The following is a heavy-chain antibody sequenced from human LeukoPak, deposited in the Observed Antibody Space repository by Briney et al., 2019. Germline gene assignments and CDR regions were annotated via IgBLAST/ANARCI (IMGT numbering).Heavy chain of an antibody. Sequence: TWGSLRLSCTPSGFTFSSYEMSWVRQAPGKGLEWVSYITTRGSTKYYADSVKGRFTISGDNARNSLYLQMNSLRVEDTAIYYCARIDYGGIDYWGQGTLVTVSS. CDR1: GFTFSSYE. V-gene: IGHV3-48*03. D-gene: IGHD4-23*01. J-gene: IGHJ4*02. CDR3: ARIDYGGIDY. CDR2: ITTRGSTK.